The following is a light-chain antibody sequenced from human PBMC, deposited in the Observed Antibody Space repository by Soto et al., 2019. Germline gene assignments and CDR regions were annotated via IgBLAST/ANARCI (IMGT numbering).Light chain of an antibody. CDR2: VAS. J-gene: IGKJ5*01. CDR1: QGISSY. CDR3: QQLISFPPT. Sequence: DIQLTQSPSFLSASVGDRVTITCRASQGISSYLAWYQQKPGKAPNLLIYVASSLQSGVSSRFSGSGSGTEFTLTINSLQPVDLATYFFQQLISFPPTFYQLTRLEIK. V-gene: IGKV1-9*01.